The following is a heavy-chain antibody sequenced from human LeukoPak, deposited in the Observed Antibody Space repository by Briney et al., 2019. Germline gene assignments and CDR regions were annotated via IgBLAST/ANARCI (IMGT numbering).Heavy chain of an antibody. CDR1: GFTFYDYA. Sequence: PGGSLRLSCAASGFTFYDYAMQWVRQAPGKGLEWVSGTTWNSDTIVYADSVKGRFTISRDNAKNSLYLQMNSLRAEDTALYYCAKDTSYSVAGLPDYWGQGTLVTVSS. V-gene: IGHV3-9*01. J-gene: IGHJ4*02. D-gene: IGHD6-19*01. CDR2: TTWNSDTI. CDR3: AKDTSYSVAGLPDY.